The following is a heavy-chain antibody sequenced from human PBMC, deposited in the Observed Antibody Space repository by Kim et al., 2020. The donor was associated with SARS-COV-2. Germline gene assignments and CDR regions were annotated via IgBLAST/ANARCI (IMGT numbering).Heavy chain of an antibody. Sequence: ASVKVSCKASGNTLTNHAVTWVRQAPGQGLEYMGWISVDNRNTNYGKMFQGRLTMTTDTSTNTAYMDLGSLTSDDTAIYYCVRDRDGYSPILDSWGQGTLVTVSS. CDR1: GNTLTNHA. CDR2: ISVDNRNT. J-gene: IGHJ4*02. D-gene: IGHD5-18*01. V-gene: IGHV1-18*04. CDR3: VRDRDGYSPILDS.